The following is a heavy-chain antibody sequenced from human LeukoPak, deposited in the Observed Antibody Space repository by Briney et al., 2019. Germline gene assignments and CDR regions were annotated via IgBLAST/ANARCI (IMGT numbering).Heavy chain of an antibody. D-gene: IGHD5-18*01. V-gene: IGHV3-11*01. CDR3: ATGGDTAIFDFDY. J-gene: IGHJ4*02. Sequence: GGSLRLSCAASGFTSSDYYMSWIRQAPGKGLEWVSYISNSGDTVYYADSAKGRFTISRDNAKNSLYLQMNSLRAEDTAVYYCATGGDTAIFDFDYWGQGTLVTVSS. CDR1: GFTSSDYY. CDR2: ISNSGDTV.